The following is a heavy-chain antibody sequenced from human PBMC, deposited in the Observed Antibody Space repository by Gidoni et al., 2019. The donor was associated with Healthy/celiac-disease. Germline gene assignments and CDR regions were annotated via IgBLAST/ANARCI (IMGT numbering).Heavy chain of an antibody. V-gene: IGHV4-31*03. CDR1: GGSISSGGYY. Sequence: QVQLQESGPGLVKPSQTLSLTCTVSGGSISSGGYYWSWIRQHPGKGLEWIGYIYYSGSTYYNPSLKSRVIISIDTSKNQFSLKLSSVTAADTAVYYCAREGSSGYCTNGICPQWYFDLWGRGTLVTVSS. J-gene: IGHJ2*01. CDR2: IYYSGST. D-gene: IGHD2-8*01. CDR3: AREGSSGYCTNGICPQWYFDL.